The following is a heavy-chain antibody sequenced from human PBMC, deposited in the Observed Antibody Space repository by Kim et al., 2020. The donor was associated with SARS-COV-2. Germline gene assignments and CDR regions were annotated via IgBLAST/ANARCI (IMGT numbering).Heavy chain of an antibody. V-gene: IGHV4-34*01. CDR3: ARKDGSSWYSI. J-gene: IGHJ3*02. D-gene: IGHD6-13*01. CDR2: INHSGST. CDR1: GGSFSGYY. Sequence: SETLSLTCAVYGGSFSGYYWSWIRQPPGKGLEWIGEINHSGSTNYNPSLKSRVTISVDTSKNQFSLKLSSVTAADTAVYYCARKDGSSWYSIWGQGTMVT.